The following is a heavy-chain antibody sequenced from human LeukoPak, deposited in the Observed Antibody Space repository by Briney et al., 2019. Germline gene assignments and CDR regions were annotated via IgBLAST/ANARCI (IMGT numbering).Heavy chain of an antibody. CDR1: GFSVSSRA. CDR2: IYSGGST. V-gene: IGHV3-53*04. CDR3: ARGGRSYSFDY. J-gene: IGHJ4*02. Sequence: GGSLRLPCAASGFSVSSRAMSWVRQAPGKGLEWVSVIYSGGSTYYADSVKGRFTISRHNSKNTLYPQMNSLRAEDTAVYYCARGGRSYSFDYWGQGTLVTVSS. D-gene: IGHD1-26*01.